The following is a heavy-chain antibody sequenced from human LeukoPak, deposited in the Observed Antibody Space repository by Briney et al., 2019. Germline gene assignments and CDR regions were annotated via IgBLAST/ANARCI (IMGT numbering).Heavy chain of an antibody. J-gene: IGHJ3*02. CDR1: GFTFSNYG. CDR3: AKGAHIYGDYGAFDI. Sequence: PGGSLRLSCAASGFTFSNYGMHWVRQAPGKGLEWVAVIWYDGSKEYYPDSVKGRFTISRDSSRNTLYLQMNSLRAEDTAVYYCAKGAHIYGDYGAFDIWGLGTMVTVSS. CDR2: IWYDGSKE. D-gene: IGHD4-17*01. V-gene: IGHV3-33*06.